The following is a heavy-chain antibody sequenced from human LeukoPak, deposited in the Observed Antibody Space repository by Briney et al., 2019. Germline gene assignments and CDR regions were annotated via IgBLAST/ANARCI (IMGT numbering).Heavy chain of an antibody. CDR3: ARGTRYYGSGLPIFDY. D-gene: IGHD3-10*01. J-gene: IGHJ4*02. CDR2: INHSGST. CDR1: GGSFSGYY. Sequence: SETLSLTCAVYGGSFSGYYWSWIRQPPGKGLEWIGEINHSGSTNYNPSLKSRVTISADTSKNQFSLKLSSVTAADTAVYYCARGTRYYGSGLPIFDYWGQGTLVTVSS. V-gene: IGHV4-34*01.